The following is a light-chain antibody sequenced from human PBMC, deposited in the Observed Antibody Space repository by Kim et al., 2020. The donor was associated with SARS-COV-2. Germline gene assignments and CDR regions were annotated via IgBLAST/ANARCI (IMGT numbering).Light chain of an antibody. J-gene: IGLJ3*02. CDR1: TSNIGATYD. Sequence: QSVLTQPHSVSGAPGQTITLSCAGTTSNIGATYDVNWYQLVPGTAPRLLIYGSTKRPSGVPDRFSGSKSVTSASLAISGLQAEDEADYYCQSYDSGLNDWVFGGGTQLTVL. CDR3: QSYDSGLNDWV. V-gene: IGLV1-40*01. CDR2: GST.